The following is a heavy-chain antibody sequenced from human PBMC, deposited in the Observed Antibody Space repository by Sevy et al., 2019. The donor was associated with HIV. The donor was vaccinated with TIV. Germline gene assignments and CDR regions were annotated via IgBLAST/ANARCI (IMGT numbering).Heavy chain of an antibody. V-gene: IGHV3-7*01. D-gene: IGHD6-19*01. CDR1: GFTFSSYS. J-gene: IGHJ4*02. CDR2: IKQDGSEK. Sequence: GGSLRLSCAASGFTFSSYSMNWVRQAPGKGLEWVANIKQDGSEKYYVDSVKGRFTISRDNAKNSLYLQMNSLRAEDTAVYYCARDSSRGWSYENYWGQGTLVTVSS. CDR3: ARDSSRGWSYENY.